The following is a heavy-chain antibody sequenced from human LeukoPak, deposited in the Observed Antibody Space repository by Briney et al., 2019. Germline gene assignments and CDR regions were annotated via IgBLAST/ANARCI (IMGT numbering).Heavy chain of an antibody. J-gene: IGHJ3*02. CDR1: GIDFSSYD. Sequence: GGSLRLSCAASGIDFSSYDMHWVRQTTGKGMEWVSTIGTAGDTYYPGSVKGRFTISRENAKHSLYLQMNSLRAGDTAVYYCARGADAFDIWGQGTMVTVSS. V-gene: IGHV3-13*04. CDR2: IGTAGDT. CDR3: ARGADAFDI.